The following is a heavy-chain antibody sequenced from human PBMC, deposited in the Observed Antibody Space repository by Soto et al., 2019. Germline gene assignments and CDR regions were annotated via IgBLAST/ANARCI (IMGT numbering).Heavy chain of an antibody. CDR1: GASISSFN. CDR3: ARDRGEYTSSWFWYFSH. V-gene: IGHV4-4*07. Sequence: SETLSLTCSVSGASISSFNWNWVRQPAGKGPEWVGRLDIAGTINYNPSLKSRITMSMDTSKNQISLHLRSVTAADTAIYYCARDRGEYTSSWFWYFSHWGHGTLVTVSS. D-gene: IGHD6-13*01. CDR2: LDIAGTI. J-gene: IGHJ2*01.